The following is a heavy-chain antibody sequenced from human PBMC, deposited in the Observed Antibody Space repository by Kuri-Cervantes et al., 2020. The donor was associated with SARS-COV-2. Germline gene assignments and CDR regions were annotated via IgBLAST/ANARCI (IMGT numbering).Heavy chain of an antibody. CDR2: ISSNGGST. Sequence: GEALKISWSASGFTCSSYAMHWVRQAPGKGLEYVSAISSNGGSTYYADSVKGRSTISRDNSKNTLYLQMSSLRAEDTAVYYCVKGYCSSTSCYRGGYWGQGTLVTVSS. D-gene: IGHD2-2*02. CDR1: GFTCSSYA. CDR3: VKGYCSSTSCYRGGY. J-gene: IGHJ4*02. V-gene: IGHV3-64D*08.